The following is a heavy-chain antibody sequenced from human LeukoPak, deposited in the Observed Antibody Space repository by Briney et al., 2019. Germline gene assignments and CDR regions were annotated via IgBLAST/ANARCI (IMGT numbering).Heavy chain of an antibody. V-gene: IGHV4-4*02. J-gene: IGHJ6*02. CDR1: GGSISSSNW. CDR3: ARVPPPFDGYYSMDV. Sequence: SETLSLTCAVSGGSISSSNWWSWVRQPPGKGLEWIGEIYHSGSTNYNPSLKSRVTISIDTSKNQLSLKLSSVTAADTAVYYCARVPPPFDGYYSMDVWGQGTTVTVSS. CDR2: IYHSGST. D-gene: IGHD5-24*01.